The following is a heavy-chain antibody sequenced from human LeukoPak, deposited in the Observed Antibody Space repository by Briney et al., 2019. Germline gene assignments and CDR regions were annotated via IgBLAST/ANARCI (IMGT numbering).Heavy chain of an antibody. CDR3: VKSAGKDGYRDVFDI. D-gene: IGHD5-24*01. V-gene: IGHV3-23*01. Sequence: GGSLRLSCVPSGITFSNSALSWVRQAPGKGLEWVATITKSGDQTHYADSVRGLFTISRDIFKNTLYLQMNSLRAEDTAVYHCVKSAGKDGYRDVFDIWGQGTVVTVSS. CDR2: ITKSGDQT. CDR1: GITFSNSA. J-gene: IGHJ3*02.